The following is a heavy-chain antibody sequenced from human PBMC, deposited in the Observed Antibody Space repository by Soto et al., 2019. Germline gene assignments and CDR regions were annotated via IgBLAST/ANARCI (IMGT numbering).Heavy chain of an antibody. V-gene: IGHV4-31*03. Sequence: QVQLQESGPGLVKPSQTLSLTCTVSGGSISSGGYYWSWIRQHPGKGLEWIGYIYYSGSFYYNPSLKSRVIISVDTSKKQFSLKLSSVTAADTAVYYCARGGVGATTRGDFDYWGQGTLVTVSS. CDR1: GGSISSGGYY. D-gene: IGHD1-26*01. J-gene: IGHJ4*02. CDR2: IYYSGSF. CDR3: ARGGVGATTRGDFDY.